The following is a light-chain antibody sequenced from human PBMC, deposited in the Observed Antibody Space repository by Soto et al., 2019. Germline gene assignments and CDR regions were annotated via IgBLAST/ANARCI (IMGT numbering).Light chain of an antibody. CDR3: QSYDSSLSDLYV. Sequence: QAVVTQPPSLSGAPGQRLTISCTGSSSNIGSGKNVHWYQQLPGTAPKLLIYGNTNRPSGVSDRFSASKSGTSASLAITGLQVEDEVDYYCQSYDSSLSDLYVFGTGTKLTVL. J-gene: IGLJ1*01. V-gene: IGLV1-40*01. CDR2: GNT. CDR1: SSNIGSGKN.